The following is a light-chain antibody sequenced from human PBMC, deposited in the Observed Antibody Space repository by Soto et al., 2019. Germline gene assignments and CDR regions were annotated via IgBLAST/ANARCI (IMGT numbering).Light chain of an antibody. Sequence: DIVMTQSPLSLPVTPGEPASISCRSSQSLLHSNGYNYLGWYLQKPGQSPQLLIYLGSNRASGVPDRFSGSGSGTDFTLKISRVEAEDVGVYYCMQSIQLPLTFGGGTKVDIK. J-gene: IGKJ4*01. CDR2: LGS. CDR3: MQSIQLPLT. CDR1: QSLLHSNGYNY. V-gene: IGKV2-28*01.